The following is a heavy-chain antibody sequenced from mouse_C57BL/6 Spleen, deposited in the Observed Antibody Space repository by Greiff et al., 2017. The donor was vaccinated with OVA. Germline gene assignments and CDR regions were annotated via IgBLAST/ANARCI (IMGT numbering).Heavy chain of an antibody. V-gene: IGHV1-59*01. CDR2: IDPSDSYT. D-gene: IGHD1-1*01. CDR3: ARPIYEGYYYVMDY. Sequence: QVQLQQPGAELVRPGTSVKLSCKASGYTFTSYWMHWVKQRPGQGLEWIGVIDPSDSYTNYNQKFKGKATLTVDTSSSTAYMQLSSLTSEDSAVYYCARPIYEGYYYVMDYWGQGTSVTVSS. CDR1: GYTFTSYW. J-gene: IGHJ4*01.